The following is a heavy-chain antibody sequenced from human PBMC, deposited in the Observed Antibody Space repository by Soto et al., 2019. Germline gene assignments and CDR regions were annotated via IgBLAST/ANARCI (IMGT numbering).Heavy chain of an antibody. CDR1: GNSFTSYW. D-gene: IGHD6-19*01. V-gene: IGHV5-51*01. J-gene: IGHJ6*02. CDR3: ARHPYSSGWYDYYYGMDC. Sequence: PGESLKISCKGSGNSFTSYWIGWVRQMPGKGLEWMGIIYPGDSDTRYSPSFQGQVTISADKSISTAYLQWSSLKASDTAMYYCARHPYSSGWYDYYYGMDCWGQGTTVTVSS. CDR2: IYPGDSDT.